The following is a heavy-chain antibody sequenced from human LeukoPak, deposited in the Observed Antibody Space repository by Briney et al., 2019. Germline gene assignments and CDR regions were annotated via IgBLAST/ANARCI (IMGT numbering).Heavy chain of an antibody. CDR3: ASGSSSVGY. CDR2: ISNSDNDI. CDR1: AFIFSGHW. V-gene: IGHV3-21*05. Sequence: GGSLRLSCEASAFIFSGHWLNWVRQTPGKGLEWISYISNSDNDIYYAGSVKGRFTISRDNTRNSLFLQMNSLRPDDTAVYYCASGSSSVGYWGQGTLVTVSP. J-gene: IGHJ4*02. D-gene: IGHD6-6*01.